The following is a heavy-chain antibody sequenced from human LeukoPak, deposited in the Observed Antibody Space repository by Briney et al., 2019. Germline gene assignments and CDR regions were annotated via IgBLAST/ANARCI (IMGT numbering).Heavy chain of an antibody. D-gene: IGHD4-17*01. CDR3: ARVGWPTVTTYGPFDY. CDR1: GYTFTGYY. CDR2: INPNSGGT. J-gene: IGHJ4*02. V-gene: IGHV1-2*02. Sequence: GASVKVSCKASGYTFTGYYMHWVRQAPGQGLEWMGWINPNSGGTNYAQKFQGRVTMTRDTSISTAYMELSRLRSDDTAVYYCARVGWPTVTTYGPFDYWGQGTLVTVSS.